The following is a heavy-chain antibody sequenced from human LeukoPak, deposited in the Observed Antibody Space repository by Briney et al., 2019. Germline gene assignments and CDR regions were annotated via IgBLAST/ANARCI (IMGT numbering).Heavy chain of an antibody. J-gene: IGHJ5*02. V-gene: IGHV4-39*01. CDR1: GSSISNSNHY. CDR2: IPSSGST. D-gene: IGHD3-10*01. CDR3: ARPVTVIRGVGWFDP. Sequence: SETLSLTCTVSGSSISNSNHYWGWIRQPPGKGLEWIGSIPSSGSTYYNPSHKSRVTISVDMSKNQFSLKLTSVTAADTAVYFCARPVTVIRGVGWFDPWGQGTLVTVSS.